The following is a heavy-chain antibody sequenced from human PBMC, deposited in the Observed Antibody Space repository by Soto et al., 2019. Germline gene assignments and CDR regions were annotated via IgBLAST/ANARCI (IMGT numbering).Heavy chain of an antibody. CDR2: IYYSGST. CDR1: VVSISSSSYY. V-gene: IGHV4-39*01. Sequence: SETLSLTCTVSVVSISSSSYYWGWMRQPPGKGLEWIGSIYYSGSTYYNPSLKSRVTISVDTSKNQFSLKLSSVTAADTAVYYCARQAAADPVRNWFDPWGQGTLVTVSS. D-gene: IGHD6-13*01. J-gene: IGHJ5*02. CDR3: ARQAAADPVRNWFDP.